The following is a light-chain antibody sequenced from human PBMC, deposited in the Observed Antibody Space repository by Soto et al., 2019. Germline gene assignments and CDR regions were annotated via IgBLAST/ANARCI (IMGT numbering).Light chain of an antibody. V-gene: IGKV1-9*01. CDR3: KHHKSYPHT. CDR2: AAS. Sequence: DIQLTQSPSFLSASVGDRVTITCRASQGINRNLAWYQQKPGRAPKVLVYAASTLPSGVPSRFNGSGPVTEFTLPINSLPPEDSASYYRKHHKSYPHTFGGGAKVDMK. CDR1: QGINRN. J-gene: IGKJ4*01.